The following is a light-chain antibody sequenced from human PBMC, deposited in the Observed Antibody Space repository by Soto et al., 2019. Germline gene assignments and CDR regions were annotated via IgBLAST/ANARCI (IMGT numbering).Light chain of an antibody. CDR3: QQYGSSPWT. V-gene: IGKV3-20*01. CDR2: GAS. Sequence: EIVLAQSPGTLSLSPGERATLSCRASQIVSSTYLAWYQQKPGQAPRRLIYGASSRATGIPDRFSGSGSGTNFTLTISRLEPEDFAVYYCQQYGSSPWTFGQGTKVDIK. CDR1: QIVSSTY. J-gene: IGKJ1*01.